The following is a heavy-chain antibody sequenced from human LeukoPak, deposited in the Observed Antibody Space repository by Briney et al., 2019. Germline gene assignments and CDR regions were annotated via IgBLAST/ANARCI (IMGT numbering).Heavy chain of an antibody. J-gene: IGHJ4*02. CDR1: GFTFSSHA. D-gene: IGHD2-21*01. Sequence: PGGSLRLSCAASGFTFSSHAMSWVRQAPGKGLEWVSYISSSSSIIYYADSVKGRFTISRDTAKNSLYLQMNSLRAEDTAVYYCARSIDIDYWGQGTLVTVSS. CDR3: ARSIDIDY. V-gene: IGHV3-48*01. CDR2: ISSSSSII.